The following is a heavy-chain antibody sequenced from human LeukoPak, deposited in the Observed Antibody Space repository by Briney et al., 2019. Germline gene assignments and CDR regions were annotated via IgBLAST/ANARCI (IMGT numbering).Heavy chain of an antibody. Sequence: GESLKISCETSGYSFTTYWIGWARPGPGTGLEWVGAIYPDDSDTRYSPSFQGQVAISADRSIRTAYLKWNSLKASDTGMYYCARQRRASGTVNWFDPWGQGTLVTVSS. CDR1: GYSFTTYW. CDR2: IYPDDSDT. CDR3: ARQRRASGTVNWFDP. D-gene: IGHD3-10*01. V-gene: IGHV5-51*01. J-gene: IGHJ5*02.